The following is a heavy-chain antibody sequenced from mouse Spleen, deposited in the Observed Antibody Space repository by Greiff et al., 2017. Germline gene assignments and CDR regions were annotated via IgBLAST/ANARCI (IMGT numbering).Heavy chain of an antibody. D-gene: IGHD3-2*02. J-gene: IGHJ4*01. Sequence: EVKLVESGGGLVKPGGSLKLSCAASGFTFSDYYMYWVRQTPEKRLEWVAYISSGGGSTYYPDTVKGRFTISRDNAKNTLYLQMSSLKSEDTAMYYCARHQDYAMDYWGQGTSVTVSS. CDR3: ARHQDYAMDY. CDR1: GFTFSDYY. CDR2: ISSGGGST. V-gene: IGHV5-12*01.